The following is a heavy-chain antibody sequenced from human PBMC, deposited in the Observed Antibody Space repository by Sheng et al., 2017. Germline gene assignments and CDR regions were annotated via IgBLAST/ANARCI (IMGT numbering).Heavy chain of an antibody. CDR1: GFTFSSYS. D-gene: IGHD2-8*02. V-gene: IGHV3-21*01. CDR2: ISSSSSYI. CDR3: ASVPMGRRSGRAY. J-gene: IGHJ4*02. Sequence: EVQLVESGGGLVKPGGSLRLSCAASGFTFSSYSMNWVRQAPGKGLEWVSSISSSSSYIYYADSVKGRFTISRDNAKNSLYLQMNSLRAEDTAVYYCASVPMGRRSGRAYWGQGTLVTVSS.